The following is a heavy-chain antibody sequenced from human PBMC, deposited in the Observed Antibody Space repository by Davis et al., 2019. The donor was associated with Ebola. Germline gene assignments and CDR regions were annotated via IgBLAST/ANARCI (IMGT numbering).Heavy chain of an antibody. V-gene: IGHV4-59*01. CDR3: ARARRGYAYGPLDY. Sequence: MPSETLSPPCTVPGDSMSTYYWNWIRQPPGKGLEWNGNIYYSGSSNYNPSLKSRGTISVDTSQNQFSLKLTSVTAADTAVYYCARARRGYAYGPLDYWGQGSLVTVSP. J-gene: IGHJ4*02. CDR1: GDSMSTYY. CDR2: IYYSGSS. D-gene: IGHD5-18*01.